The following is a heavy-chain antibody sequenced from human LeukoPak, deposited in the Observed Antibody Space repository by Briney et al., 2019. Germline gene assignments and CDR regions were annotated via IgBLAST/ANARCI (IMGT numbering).Heavy chain of an antibody. CDR1: GYTFTSYY. CDR2: INPSGGST. Sequence: ASVKVSCKASGYTFTSYYLHWVRQAPGQGLEWMGMINPSGGSTSYSQKFQGRVTMTRDTSTSTVYMELSSLRSEDTAVYYCARYDRGGYFPEWGQGSLVTVSS. V-gene: IGHV1-46*01. D-gene: IGHD3-22*01. J-gene: IGHJ4*02. CDR3: ARYDRGGYFPE.